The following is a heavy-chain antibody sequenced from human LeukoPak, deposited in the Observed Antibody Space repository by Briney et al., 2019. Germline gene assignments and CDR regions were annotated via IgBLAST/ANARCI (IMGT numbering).Heavy chain of an antibody. Sequence: SETLSLTCTVSGGSISSHYWSWIRQPPGKGLEWIGYIYYSGSTNYNPSLKSRVTISVDTSKNQFSLKLSSVTAADTAVYYCARLGPGGSSWYGLEYYYYYYYMDVWGKGTTVTVSS. CDR3: ARLGPGGSSWYGLEYYYYYYYMDV. CDR1: GGSISSHY. CDR2: IYYSGST. V-gene: IGHV4-59*11. J-gene: IGHJ6*03. D-gene: IGHD6-13*01.